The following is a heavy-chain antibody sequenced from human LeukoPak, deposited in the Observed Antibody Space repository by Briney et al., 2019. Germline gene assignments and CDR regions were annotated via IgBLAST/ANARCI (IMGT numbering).Heavy chain of an antibody. CDR3: VRHGTYCSSTSCPGWFDP. Sequence: PSETLSLTCTVSSGSISSYYWNWIRQPPGKGLEWIGYIYYSGSTNYNPSLKSRVTISVDTSKNQFSLKLSSVTAADTAVYYCVRHGTYCSSTSCPGWFDPWGQGTLVTVSS. CDR1: SGSISSYY. J-gene: IGHJ5*02. V-gene: IGHV4-59*08. D-gene: IGHD2-2*01. CDR2: IYYSGST.